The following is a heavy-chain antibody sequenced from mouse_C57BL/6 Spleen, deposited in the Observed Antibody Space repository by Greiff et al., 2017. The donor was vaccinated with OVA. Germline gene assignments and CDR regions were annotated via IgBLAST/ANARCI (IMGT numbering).Heavy chain of an antibody. Sequence: VQLQQSGAELVKPGASVKISCKASGYAFSSYWMNWVKQRPGKGLEWIGQLYPGDGDTNYNGKFKGKATLTADKSSSPAYRQLSSLTSEDPAVDYGARGGGGYYDYYAMDYWGQGTSVTVSS. CDR1: GYAFSSYW. CDR3: ARGGGGYYDYYAMDY. V-gene: IGHV1-80*01. J-gene: IGHJ4*01. D-gene: IGHD2-3*01. CDR2: LYPGDGDT.